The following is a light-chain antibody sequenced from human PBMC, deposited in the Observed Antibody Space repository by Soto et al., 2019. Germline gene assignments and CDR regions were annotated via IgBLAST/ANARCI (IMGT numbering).Light chain of an antibody. Sequence: QSALTQSASVSGSPGQSITISCNGTSSDVGGYNYVSWYQQHPGKAPKLIIYDVSNRPSGVSTRFSGSKSGNTASLTISGLQAEDEADYSCSSYTSTNSWVFGGGTQLTVL. CDR1: SSDVGGYNY. CDR3: SSYTSTNSWV. CDR2: DVS. V-gene: IGLV2-14*01. J-gene: IGLJ7*01.